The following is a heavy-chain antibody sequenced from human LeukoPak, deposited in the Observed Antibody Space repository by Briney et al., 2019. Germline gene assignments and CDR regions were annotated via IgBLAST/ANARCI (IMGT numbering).Heavy chain of an antibody. CDR3: ARDCSGGSCYSRYYYGMDV. CDR1: GGTFSSYA. V-gene: IGHV1-69*13. D-gene: IGHD2-15*01. CDR2: IIPIFGTA. Sequence: GASVKVSCEASGGTFSSYAISWERQAPGQGLEWMGGIIPIFGTANYAQKFQGRVTITADESTSTAYMELSSLRSEDTAVYYCARDCSGGSCYSRYYYGMDVWGQGTTVTVSS. J-gene: IGHJ6*02.